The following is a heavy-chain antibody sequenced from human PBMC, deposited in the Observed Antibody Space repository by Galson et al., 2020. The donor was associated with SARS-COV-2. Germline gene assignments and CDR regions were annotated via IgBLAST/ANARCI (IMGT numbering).Heavy chain of an antibody. Sequence: GESLKISCAASGFTFSSYAMSWVRQAPGKGLEWVSVNYGGSNTYYGDSVKGRFTISRDNSKNTLYLQMNSLRVEDTAVYYCAKGGWVQLGFSVDHWGQGILVTVSS. J-gene: IGHJ5*02. CDR1: GFTFSSYA. D-gene: IGHD1-1*01. V-gene: IGHV3-23*03. CDR3: AKGGWVQLGFSVDH. CDR2: NYGGSNT.